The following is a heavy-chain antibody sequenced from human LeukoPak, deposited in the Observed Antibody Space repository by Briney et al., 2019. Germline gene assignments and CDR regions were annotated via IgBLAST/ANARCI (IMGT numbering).Heavy chain of an antibody. D-gene: IGHD3-3*01. CDR3: ARVGYYDFWSGYSYLDY. J-gene: IGHJ4*02. Sequence: GGFLRLSCAASGFTFSSYAMHWVRPAPGKGLEYVSAINSNGGSTYYANSVKGRFTISRDNSKNTLYLQMGSLRAEDMAVYYCARVGYYDFWSGYSYLDYWGQGTLVTVSS. CDR1: GFTFSSYA. V-gene: IGHV3-64*01. CDR2: INSNGGST.